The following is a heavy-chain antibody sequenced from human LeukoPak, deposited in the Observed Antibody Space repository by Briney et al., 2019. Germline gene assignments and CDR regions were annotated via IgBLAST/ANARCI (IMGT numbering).Heavy chain of an antibody. Sequence: GGSLRLSCTASEFTFNSYGMHWARQAPGKGLEWVAFIRFDGRDEHYADSVKGRFTISRDNSKNTLYLQMNSLRAEDTAVYYCAKDRRGSCNAGSCYCCDYWGRGALVTVSS. CDR3: AKDRRGSCNAGSCYCCDY. J-gene: IGHJ4*02. CDR2: IRFDGRDE. CDR1: EFTFNSYG. D-gene: IGHD2-15*01. V-gene: IGHV3-30*02.